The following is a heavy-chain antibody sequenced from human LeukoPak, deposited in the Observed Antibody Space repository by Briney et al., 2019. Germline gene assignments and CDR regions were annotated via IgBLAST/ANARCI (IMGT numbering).Heavy chain of an antibody. CDR2: ISGSGGST. J-gene: IGHJ4*02. D-gene: IGHD3-22*01. CDR3: AKDIVVGRYYYDSSGYYYPSSYFDY. V-gene: IGHV3-23*01. CDR1: GFTFSSYA. Sequence: GGSLRLSCAASGFTFSSYAMSWVRQAPGKGLEWVSAISGSGGSTYYADSVKGRFTISRDNSKNTLYLQMNSLRAEDTAVYYCAKDIVVGRYYYDSSGYYYPSSYFDYWGQGTLVTVPS.